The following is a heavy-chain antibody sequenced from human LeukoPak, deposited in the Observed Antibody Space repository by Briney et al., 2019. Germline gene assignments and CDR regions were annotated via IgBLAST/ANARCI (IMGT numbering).Heavy chain of an antibody. CDR1: GFTFSSYG. J-gene: IGHJ4*02. V-gene: IGHV3-33*06. Sequence: QTGGSLRLSCAASGFTFSSYGMHWVRQAPGKGLEWVAIIWYDGTNKYYADSVKGRFTISRDNSKNTLYLQMNSLRAEDTGVYYCAKSRDSSGWTYFDYWGQGTLATVSS. CDR3: AKSRDSSGWTYFDY. CDR2: IWYDGTNK. D-gene: IGHD6-19*01.